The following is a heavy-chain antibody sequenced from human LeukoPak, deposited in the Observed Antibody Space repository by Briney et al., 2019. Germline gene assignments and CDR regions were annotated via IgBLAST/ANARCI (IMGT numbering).Heavy chain of an antibody. D-gene: IGHD3-9*01. CDR2: IRSKAYGGTT. J-gene: IGHJ3*02. V-gene: IGHV3-49*04. CDR3: TRELILTGYYMGAFDI. Sequence: GGSLRLSCTASGFTFGDYAMSWVRQAPGKGLEWVGFIRSKAYGGTTEYAASVKGRFTISRVDSKSIAYLQMNSLKTEDTAVYYCTRELILTGYYMGAFDIWGQGTMVTVSS. CDR1: GFTFGDYA.